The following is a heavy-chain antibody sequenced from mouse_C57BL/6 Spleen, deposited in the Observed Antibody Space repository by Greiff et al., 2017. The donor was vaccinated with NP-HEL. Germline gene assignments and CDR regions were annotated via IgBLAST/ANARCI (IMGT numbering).Heavy chain of an antibody. CDR1: GYAFTSSW. D-gene: IGHD3-1*01. J-gene: IGHJ4*01. CDR3: ESKGDRRLTGAKGC. CDR2: IYPGDGYT. Sequence: QVHVKQSGPELVKPGASVKISCKASGYAFTSSWMNWVKQRPGQGLEWIGRIYPGDGYTNYNGKFKGKATMTADTSSSKAYMQLSSLTSEDSAVYFCESKGDRRLTGAKGCWGKGTTVTVAS. V-gene: IGHV1-82*01.